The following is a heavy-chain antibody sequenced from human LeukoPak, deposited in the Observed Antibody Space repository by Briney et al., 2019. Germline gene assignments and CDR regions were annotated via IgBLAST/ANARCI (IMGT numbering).Heavy chain of an antibody. CDR1: GYTFTGYY. J-gene: IGHJ4*02. V-gene: IGHV1-2*06. CDR3: ARDLVTMVRGRGIHYFDY. D-gene: IGHD3-10*01. Sequence: VSVKVSCKASGYTFTGYYMHWVRQAPGQGLEWMGRINPNSGGTNYAQKFQGRVTMTRDTSISTAYMELSRLRSDDTAVYYCARDLVTMVRGRGIHYFDYWGQGTLVTVSS. CDR2: INPNSGGT.